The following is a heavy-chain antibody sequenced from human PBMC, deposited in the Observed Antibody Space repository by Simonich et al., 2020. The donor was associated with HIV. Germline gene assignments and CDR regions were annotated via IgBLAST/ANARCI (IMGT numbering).Heavy chain of an antibody. CDR1: GFTFSSYE. CDR3: VRDEIAAGSFDI. V-gene: IGHV3-48*03. J-gene: IGHJ3*02. Sequence: EVQLVESGGGLVQPGGSLRLSCAASGFTFSSYEMNWVRQAPGKELGWVSYISSSGSTRYYADSVKGRFTISRDNAKKSLYLQMSSLRAEDTAVYYCVRDEIAAGSFDIWGQGTMVTVSS. D-gene: IGHD6-13*01. CDR2: ISSSGSTR.